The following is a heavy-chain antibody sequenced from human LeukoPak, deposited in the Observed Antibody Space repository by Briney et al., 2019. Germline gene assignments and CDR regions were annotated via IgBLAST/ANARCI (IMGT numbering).Heavy chain of an antibody. Sequence: GGSLRLSCAASGFTFSSYAMSWVRQAPGNGLEWVAYIKPDSSETYYVDSVKGRFTISRDNAEKLVYLRMNSLRAEDTAVYYCATAVSIAGDSWGQGTLVTVSS. J-gene: IGHJ5*01. CDR1: GFTFSSYA. CDR2: IKPDSSET. CDR3: ATAVSIAGDS. D-gene: IGHD2-21*01. V-gene: IGHV3-7*01.